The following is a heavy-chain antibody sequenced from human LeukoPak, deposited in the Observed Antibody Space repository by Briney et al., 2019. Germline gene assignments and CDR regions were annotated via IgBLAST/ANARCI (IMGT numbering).Heavy chain of an antibody. J-gene: IGHJ4*02. CDR2: INPNSGGT. D-gene: IGHD4-23*01. V-gene: IGHV1-2*06. Sequence: ASVKVSCKASGYTFTRYYMHWVRQAPGQGLDWMGRINPNSGGTNYAQKFQGRVTITRDTSISTAYMELSRLRSDDTAVYYCARAPRVVTMFSLPTSDYWGQGTLVAVSS. CDR1: GYTFTRYY. CDR3: ARAPRVVTMFSLPTSDY.